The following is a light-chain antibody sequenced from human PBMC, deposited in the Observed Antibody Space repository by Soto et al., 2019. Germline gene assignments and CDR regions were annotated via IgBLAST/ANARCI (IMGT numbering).Light chain of an antibody. Sequence: QSVLTQPASVSASPGQSIFISCTGTSEDIGAYNYVSWYQQHPGKAPKLMIYEVSNRPSGVSNRFSGSKSGNTASLTISGLQAEDEADYYCSSYTSSSTQVFGTGTKLTVL. CDR3: SSYTSSSTQV. CDR2: EVS. CDR1: SEDIGAYNY. J-gene: IGLJ1*01. V-gene: IGLV2-14*01.